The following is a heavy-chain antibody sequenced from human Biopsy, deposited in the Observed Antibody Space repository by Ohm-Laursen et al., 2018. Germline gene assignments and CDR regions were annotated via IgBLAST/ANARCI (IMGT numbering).Heavy chain of an antibody. CDR3: ARDKITYCTSTSCDYFGMDV. V-gene: IGHV4-59*01. J-gene: IGHJ6*02. D-gene: IGHD2-2*01. Sequence: GTLSLTCTVSGASIEDYYWTWIRQAPGKTLEWIASINYRGNTNYNPSLKSRVTMSAHTSTNQFSLKLTSVTAADTAVYYCARDKITYCTSTSCDYFGMDVWGQGTTVTAS. CDR1: GASIEDYY. CDR2: INYRGNT.